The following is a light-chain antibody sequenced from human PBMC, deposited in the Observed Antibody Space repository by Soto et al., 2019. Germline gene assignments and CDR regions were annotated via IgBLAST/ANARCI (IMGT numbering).Light chain of an antibody. V-gene: IGKV1-5*03. CDR1: QSIGSW. CDR2: KAS. Sequence: DIQMTQSPSTLSASVGDRVTITCRASQSIGSWLAWYQQKPGKAPKLLIYKASILESGVPSRFSGSGSGTEFTLTISSLQPDDFASYYCQHYGSYSPWTFGQGTKVEIK. J-gene: IGKJ1*01. CDR3: QHYGSYSPWT.